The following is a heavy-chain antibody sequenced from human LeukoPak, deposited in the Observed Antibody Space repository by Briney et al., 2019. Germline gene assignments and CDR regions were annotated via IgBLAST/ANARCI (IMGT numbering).Heavy chain of an antibody. V-gene: IGHV4-38-2*02. J-gene: IGHJ4*02. CDR2: IYYSGST. Sequence: PSETLSLTCTVSDYSISSSYYWGWIRQPPGKGLEWIGSIYYSGSTYYNPSLKSRVTIPVDTSKNQFSLKLSSVTAADTAVYYCARQRGYYFGDYFDYWGQGTLVTVSS. CDR3: ARQRGYYFGDYFDY. CDR1: DYSISSSYY. D-gene: IGHD3-22*01.